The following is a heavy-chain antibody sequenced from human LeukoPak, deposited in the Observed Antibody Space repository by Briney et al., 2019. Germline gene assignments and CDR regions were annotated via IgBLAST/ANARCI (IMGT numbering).Heavy chain of an antibody. D-gene: IGHD4-17*01. CDR2: ISAYNGNT. J-gene: IGHJ4*02. V-gene: IGHV1-18*01. CDR1: GYTFTSYG. Sequence: ASVKVSCKASGYTFTSYGISWVRQAPVQGLEWMGWISAYNGNTNYAQKLQGRVTMTTDTSTSTAYMELRSLRSDDTAVYYCARDDYGDYPYYFDYWGQGTLVTVSS. CDR3: ARDDYGDYPYYFDY.